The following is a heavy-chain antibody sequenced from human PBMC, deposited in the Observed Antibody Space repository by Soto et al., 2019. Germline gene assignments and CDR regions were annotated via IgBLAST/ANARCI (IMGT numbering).Heavy chain of an antibody. D-gene: IGHD3-22*01. V-gene: IGHV1-46*01. J-gene: IGHJ3*02. CDR3: ARRLTGYYDSSGYYYRSLSSPLDI. CDR1: GYTFTSYY. Sequence: ASVKVSCKASGYTFTSYYMHWVRQAPGQGLEWMGITNPSGGSTSYAQKFQGRVTMTRDTSTSTVYMELSSLRSEDTAVYYCARRLTGYYDSSGYYYRSLSSPLDIWGQGTMVTVSS. CDR2: TNPSGGST.